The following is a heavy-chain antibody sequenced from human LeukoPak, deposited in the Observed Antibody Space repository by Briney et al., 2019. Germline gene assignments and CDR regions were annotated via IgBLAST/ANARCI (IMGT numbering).Heavy chain of an antibody. CDR3: VSRGSGLRDDHFLH. CDR1: GFCLEDYT. D-gene: IGHD1-1*01. V-gene: IGHV3-43*01. J-gene: IGHJ1*01. Sequence: GGSLRLSCVVSGFCLEDYTMHWVRQAPGKGLEWVSVISWDGSSTYYADSVKGRFTISRDNKKNSLYLQMNSLRTEDTALYYCVSRGSGLRDDHFLHWGQGTLVTVSS. CDR2: ISWDGSST.